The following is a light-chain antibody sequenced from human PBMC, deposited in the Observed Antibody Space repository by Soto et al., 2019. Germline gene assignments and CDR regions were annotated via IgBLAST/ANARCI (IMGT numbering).Light chain of an antibody. Sequence: DIQMTQSPSSLSASVGDSVTITCRASQSISNYLNWYQQKPGKAPKRLGYAASSLQSGFPSRCSGSGSGTDFTLTSSSLPPEDCATYYCHQSYSTPFTVVPGTKVDIK. J-gene: IGKJ3*01. CDR1: QSISNY. CDR3: HQSYSTPFT. CDR2: AAS. V-gene: IGKV1-39*01.